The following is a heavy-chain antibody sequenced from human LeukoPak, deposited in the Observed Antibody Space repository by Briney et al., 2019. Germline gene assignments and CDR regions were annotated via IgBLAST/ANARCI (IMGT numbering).Heavy chain of an antibody. CDR2: IYYSGST. CDR1: GGSISSGDYY. D-gene: IGHD3-3*01. J-gene: IGHJ6*02. CDR3: ARWNQPDYDFWSGYYHYYGMDV. V-gene: IGHV4-30-4*01. Sequence: PXXTLSLTCTVSGGSISSGDYYWSWIRQPPGRGMEWIGYIYYSGSTYYNPSLKSRVTISVDTSKNQFSLKLSSVTAADTAVYYCARWNQPDYDFWSGYYHYYGMDVWGQGTTVTVSS.